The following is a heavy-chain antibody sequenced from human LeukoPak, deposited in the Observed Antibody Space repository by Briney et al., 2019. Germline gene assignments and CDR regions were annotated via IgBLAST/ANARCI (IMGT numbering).Heavy chain of an antibody. D-gene: IGHD3-10*01. CDR3: ARDGYYGSAPEYFQH. CDR1: GFTFSSYW. Sequence: GGSLRLSCAASGFTFSSYWMHWVRQAPGKGLVWVSRINSDGSSTSYADSVKGRFTISRDNAKNSLYLQMNSLRAEDTAVYYCARDGYYGSAPEYFQHWGQGTLVTVSS. V-gene: IGHV3-74*01. CDR2: INSDGSST. J-gene: IGHJ1*01.